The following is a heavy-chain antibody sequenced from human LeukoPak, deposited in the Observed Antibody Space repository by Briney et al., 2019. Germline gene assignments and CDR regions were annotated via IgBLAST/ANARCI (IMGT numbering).Heavy chain of an antibody. V-gene: IGHV4-34*01. CDR3: ARLILVDTAMVYYFDY. J-gene: IGHJ4*02. D-gene: IGHD5-18*01. CDR1: GGSSSGYY. Sequence: PSETQSLTCAVYGGSSSGYYWSWIRQPPGKGLEWIGEINHSGSTNCNPSLKSRVTISVDTSKNQFSLKLSSVTAADTAVYYCARLILVDTAMVYYFDYWGQGTLVTVSS. CDR2: INHSGST.